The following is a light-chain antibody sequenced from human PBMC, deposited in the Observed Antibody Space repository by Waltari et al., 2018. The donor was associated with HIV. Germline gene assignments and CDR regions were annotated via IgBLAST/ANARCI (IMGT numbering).Light chain of an antibody. Sequence: DILVTPFPGTLSLSPGERATLPGRASQSVRSSNLAWYQKTPGQAPGLVIYGSSSRATGIPDGFSGSGSGTDFTLTISRLDPEDFAWYNGQRNGDLPVAFGQGTRLEI. CDR2: GSS. V-gene: IGKV3-20*01. CDR1: QSVRSSN. CDR3: QRNGDLPVA. J-gene: IGKJ5*01.